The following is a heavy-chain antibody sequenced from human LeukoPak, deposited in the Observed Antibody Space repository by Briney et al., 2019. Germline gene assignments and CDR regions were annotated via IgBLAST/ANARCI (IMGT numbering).Heavy chain of an antibody. J-gene: IGHJ4*02. CDR3: AREAHSRHGGYGHYFDY. CDR1: GGTFSSYA. V-gene: IGHV1-69*06. Sequence: SVKVSCKASGGTFSSYAISWVRQAPGQGLEWMGGIIPIFGTANYAQKFQGRVTITADKSTSTAYMELSSLRSEDTAVYYCAREAHSRHGGYGHYFDYWGQGSLVTVSS. D-gene: IGHD5-12*01. CDR2: IIPIFGTA.